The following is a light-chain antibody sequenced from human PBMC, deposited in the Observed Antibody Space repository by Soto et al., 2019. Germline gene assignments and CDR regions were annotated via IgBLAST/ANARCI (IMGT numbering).Light chain of an antibody. J-gene: IGKJ2*03. CDR1: QSVLHTSNNRNY. CDR2: WAS. V-gene: IGKV4-1*01. CDR3: QQYFSTPYS. Sequence: IVMTQSPDSLAVSLGERATINCKSSQSVLHTSNNRNYLAWYLQKPGQPPKVLMYWASTRESGVLDRFSGSGSGTDFTLTITSLQAEDVAVYYCQQYFSTPYSFGQGTKLEIK.